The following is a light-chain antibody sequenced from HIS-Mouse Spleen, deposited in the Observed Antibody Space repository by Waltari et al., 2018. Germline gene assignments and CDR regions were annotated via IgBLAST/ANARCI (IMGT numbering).Light chain of an antibody. Sequence: QSALTQPPSASGSPGQSVPISCPGTSSNVGCYNYVSWYQQHPGKAPKLMIYEVSKRPSGVPDRFSGSKSGNTASLTVSGLQAEDEADYYCSSYAGSNNFGVFGGGTKLTVL. J-gene: IGLJ3*02. V-gene: IGLV2-8*01. CDR2: EVS. CDR3: SSYAGSNNFGV. CDR1: SSNVGCYNY.